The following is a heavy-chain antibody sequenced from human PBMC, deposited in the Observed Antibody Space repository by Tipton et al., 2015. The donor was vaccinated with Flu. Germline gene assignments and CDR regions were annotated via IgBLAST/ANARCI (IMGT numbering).Heavy chain of an antibody. V-gene: IGHV4-38-2*01. CDR2: ISNTGTT. CDR3: VRVDYFGSGTRDY. J-gene: IGHJ4*02. D-gene: IGHD3-10*01. Sequence: TLSLTCVVSGYSISTSYNWGWIRQPPGKGLEYIGAISNTGTTSYSASFKSRVTISIDTSKNQFSLNMTSVTASDTAVYFYVRVDYFGSGTRDYWGQGALVAVSS. CDR1: GYSISTSYN.